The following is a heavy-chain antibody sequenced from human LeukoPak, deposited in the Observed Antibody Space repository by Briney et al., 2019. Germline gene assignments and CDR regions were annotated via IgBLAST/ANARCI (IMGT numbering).Heavy chain of an antibody. CDR3: ARYGSGTYPRFDY. Sequence: SETLSLTCTDSGGSISSYYWSWIRQPPGKGLEWIGYIYYSGSTNYNPSLQSRVTISVDTSKNQFSLNLSSVTAADTAVYYCARYGSGTYPRFDYWGRGTLVTVSS. J-gene: IGHJ4*02. D-gene: IGHD3-10*01. V-gene: IGHV4-59*08. CDR2: IYYSGST. CDR1: GGSISSYY.